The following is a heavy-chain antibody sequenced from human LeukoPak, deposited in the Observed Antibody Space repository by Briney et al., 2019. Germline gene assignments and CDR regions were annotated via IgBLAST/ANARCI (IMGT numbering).Heavy chain of an antibody. Sequence: GGSLRLSCAASRFTFSSYAMSWVRQAPGRGLEWVATIGGTGDRTYYADSVRGRFTISRDNSMDTLFLQMNSLKREDTAVYYCAKDPVVYHGGSGWHYFDYWGQGTPVTVSS. V-gene: IGHV3-23*01. CDR2: IGGTGDRT. D-gene: IGHD6-19*01. J-gene: IGHJ4*02. CDR3: AKDPVVYHGGSGWHYFDY. CDR1: RFTFSSYA.